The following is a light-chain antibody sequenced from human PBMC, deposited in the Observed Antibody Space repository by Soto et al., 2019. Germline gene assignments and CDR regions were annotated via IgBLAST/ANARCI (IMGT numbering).Light chain of an antibody. V-gene: IGLV1-51*01. CDR2: DND. CDR3: GPWDSSLDAGV. J-gene: IGLJ2*01. Sequence: QSVLTQPPSVSAAPGQKVTISCSGSNSNIGSNSVSCYQQLPGTSPKLLIYDNDNRPSEIPDRFSGSRSGTSAYLGIAGLNTGDEAYYYCGPWDSSLDAGVFGGGTQLTVL. CDR1: NSNIGSNS.